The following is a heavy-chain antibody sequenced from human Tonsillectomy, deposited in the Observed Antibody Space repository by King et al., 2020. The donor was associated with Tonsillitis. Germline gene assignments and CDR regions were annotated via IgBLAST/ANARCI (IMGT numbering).Heavy chain of an antibody. V-gene: IGHV4-34*01. CDR1: GGSFSGYY. CDR3: ARDFLGVVDSALDY. J-gene: IGHJ4*01. Sequence: VQLQQWGAGLLKPSETLSLTCAVYGGSFSGYYWSWIRQPPGKGLEWIGEINHSGSTNYNPSLKSRVTISVDTSKNQFSLKLSSVTAADTAVYYCARDFLGVVDSALDYWGHGTLVTVSS. CDR2: INHSGST. D-gene: IGHD3-3*01.